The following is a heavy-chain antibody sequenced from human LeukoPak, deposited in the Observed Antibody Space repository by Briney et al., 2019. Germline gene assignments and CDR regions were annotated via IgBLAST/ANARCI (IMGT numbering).Heavy chain of an antibody. CDR2: VYYSGST. D-gene: IGHD3-10*01. CDR3: AATMVRGVHTHFDY. V-gene: IGHV4-59*08. CDR1: GGSITNYY. J-gene: IGHJ4*02. Sequence: SETLSLTCTVAGGSITNYYWSWIRQPPGKGLEWIGYVYYSGSTNYNPSLKSRVTISVDTSKNQFSLKLSSVTAADTAVYYCAATMVRGVHTHFDYWGQGTLVTVSS.